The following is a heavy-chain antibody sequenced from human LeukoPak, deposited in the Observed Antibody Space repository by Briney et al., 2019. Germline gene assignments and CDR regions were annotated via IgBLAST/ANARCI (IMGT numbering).Heavy chain of an antibody. CDR2: IYTSGST. CDR1: GGSISSYY. CDR3: ARGGYCSSTSCYSSRSGFDY. D-gene: IGHD2-2*01. J-gene: IGHJ4*02. V-gene: IGHV4-4*07. Sequence: PSETLSLTCTVSGGSISSYYWSWIRQPAGKGLEWIGRIYTSGSTNYNPSLKSRVTMSVDTSKNQFSLKLSSVTAADTAVYYCARGGYCSSTSCYSSRSGFDYWGQGTLVTVSS.